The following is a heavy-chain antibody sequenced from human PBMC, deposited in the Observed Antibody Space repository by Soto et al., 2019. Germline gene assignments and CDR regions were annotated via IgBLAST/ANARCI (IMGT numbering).Heavy chain of an antibody. CDR3: ARIPVDTYMINWFDP. CDR1: GGSVSSGDYY. D-gene: IGHD5-18*01. CDR2: IYYSGST. J-gene: IGHJ5*02. Sequence: PSETLSLTCTVSGGSVSSGDYYGSWIRQPPGKGLEWIGYIYYSGSTNYNPSLKSRVSISLDTSKNQFSLRLTSVTAADTAVYYCARIPVDTYMINWFDPWGQGTLVTVSS. V-gene: IGHV4-61*08.